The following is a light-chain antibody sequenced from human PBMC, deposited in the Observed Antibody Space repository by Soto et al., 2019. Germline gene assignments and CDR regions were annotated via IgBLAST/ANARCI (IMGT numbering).Light chain of an antibody. Sequence: DIQMTQSPSSLSASVGDRVTITCRASQDIRNYLAFYQQRPGKVPNLLIFAASTLHSGVPSLFSGSGSGTDFTLTISSLQPEDVATYYCQNSNRPPITFGQGTRLEIK. CDR3: QNSNRPPIT. J-gene: IGKJ5*01. V-gene: IGKV1-27*01. CDR2: AAS. CDR1: QDIRNY.